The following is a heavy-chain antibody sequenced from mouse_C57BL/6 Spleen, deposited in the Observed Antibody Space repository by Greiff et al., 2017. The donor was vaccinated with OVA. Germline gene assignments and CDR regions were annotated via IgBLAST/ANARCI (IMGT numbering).Heavy chain of an antibody. CDR3: ARGATVVATPFDY. V-gene: IGHV7-3*01. CDR1: GFTFTDYY. Sequence: EVMLVESGGGLVQPGGSLSLSCAASGFTFTDYYMSWVRQPPGKALEWLGFIRNKANGYTTEYSASVKGRFTISRDNSQSILYLQMNALRAEDSATYYCARGATVVATPFDYWGQGTTLTVSS. CDR2: IRNKANGYTT. D-gene: IGHD1-1*01. J-gene: IGHJ2*01.